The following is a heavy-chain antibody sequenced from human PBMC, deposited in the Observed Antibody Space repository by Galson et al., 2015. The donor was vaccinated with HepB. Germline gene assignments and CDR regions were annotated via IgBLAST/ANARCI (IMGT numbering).Heavy chain of an antibody. J-gene: IGHJ3*02. Sequence: SLRLSCAASGFTFSSYAMHWVRQAPGKGLEWVAVVSYDGSNKYYADSVKGRFTISRDNSKNTLYLQMNSLRAEDTAVYYCAIFPLGYCSGGSCPGIAVADDDAFDIWGQGTMVTVSS. CDR3: AIFPLGYCSGGSCPGIAVADDDAFDI. CDR1: GFTFSSYA. CDR2: VSYDGSNK. D-gene: IGHD2-15*01. V-gene: IGHV3-30-3*01.